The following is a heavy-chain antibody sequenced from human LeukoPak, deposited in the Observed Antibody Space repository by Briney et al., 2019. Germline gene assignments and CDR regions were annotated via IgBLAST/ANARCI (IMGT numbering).Heavy chain of an antibody. J-gene: IGHJ6*02. CDR2: IYYSGST. Sequence: PSQTLSLTCTVSGGSISSGGYYWSWIRQPPGKGLEWIGYIYYSGSTNYNPSLKSRVTIPVDTSKNQFSLKLSSVTAADTAVYYCARGSGSYGVYYYGMDVWGQGTTVTVSS. D-gene: IGHD1-26*01. V-gene: IGHV4-61*08. CDR1: GGSISSGGYY. CDR3: ARGSGSYGVYYYGMDV.